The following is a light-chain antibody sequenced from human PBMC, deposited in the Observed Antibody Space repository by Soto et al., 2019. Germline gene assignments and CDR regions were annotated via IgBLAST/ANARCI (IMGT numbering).Light chain of an antibody. Sequence: IVLTQSPATLSLSPGERATLSCRASQSVSIDLAWYPQKPGQSPRRLINDAADRATGMAARFRGGGSATDFTLTISSPEPEDLAVYYWEQRSQWPWTLGQGTKVAIK. J-gene: IGKJ1*01. CDR3: EQRSQWPWT. CDR2: DAA. V-gene: IGKV3-11*01. CDR1: QSVSID.